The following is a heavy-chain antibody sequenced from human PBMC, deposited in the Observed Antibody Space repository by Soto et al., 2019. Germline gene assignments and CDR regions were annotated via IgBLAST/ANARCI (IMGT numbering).Heavy chain of an antibody. CDR2: TYYRSKWYN. Sequence: PSQTLSLTCAISGDSVSSNSAAWNWIRQSPSRGLEWLGRTYYRSKWYNDYAVSVKSRITINPDTSKNQFSLQLNSVTPEDTAVYYCARASYGSGSYYPYYYGMDVWGQGTTVTVSS. CDR1: GDSVSSNSAA. V-gene: IGHV6-1*01. J-gene: IGHJ6*02. CDR3: ARASYGSGSYYPYYYGMDV. D-gene: IGHD3-10*01.